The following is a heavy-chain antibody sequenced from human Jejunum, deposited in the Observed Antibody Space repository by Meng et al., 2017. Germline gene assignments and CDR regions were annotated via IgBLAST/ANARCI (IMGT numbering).Heavy chain of an antibody. D-gene: IGHD4-17*01. CDR2: IWNSGIYK. V-gene: IGHV3-33*01. J-gene: IGHJ6*02. CDR1: GFTLSDYG. Sequence: GESLKISCAASGFTLSDYGVHWVRQAPDKGLEWVAVIWNSGIYKYYVDSLKGRFTISRDDSQSTVYLQMDSLRAEETAVYYCARDGYGDYYYGMDVWGQGTTVTVSS. CDR3: ARDGYGDYYYGMDV.